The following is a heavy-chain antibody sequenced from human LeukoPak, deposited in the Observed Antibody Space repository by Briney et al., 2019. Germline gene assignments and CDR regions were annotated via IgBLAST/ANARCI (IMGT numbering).Heavy chain of an antibody. J-gene: IGHJ4*02. Sequence: PGGSLRLSCAASGFTFSNAWMSWVRQAPGKGLEWVGRIKSKTDGGTTDYAAPVKGRFTISRDDSKNTLYLQMNSLKTEDTAVYYCTTERFLEWLDIDYWGQGTLVTVSA. D-gene: IGHD3-3*01. CDR3: TTERFLEWLDIDY. V-gene: IGHV3-15*01. CDR1: GFTFSNAW. CDR2: IKSKTDGGTT.